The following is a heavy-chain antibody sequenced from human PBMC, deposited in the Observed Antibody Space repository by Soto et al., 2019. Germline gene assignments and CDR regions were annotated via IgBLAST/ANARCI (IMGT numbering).Heavy chain of an antibody. J-gene: IGHJ5*02. V-gene: IGHV4-59*01. Sequence: ETLSLTCTVSGGSISSYYWSWIRQPPGKGLEWIGYIYYSGSTNYNPSLKSRVTISVDTSKNQFSLKLSSGTAADTAVYYCAREKAENNWFDPWGQGTLVTVSS. CDR1: GGSISSYY. CDR3: AREKAENNWFDP. CDR2: IYYSGST.